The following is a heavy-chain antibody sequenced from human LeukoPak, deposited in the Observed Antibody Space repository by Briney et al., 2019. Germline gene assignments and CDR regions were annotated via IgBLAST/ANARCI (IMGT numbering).Heavy chain of an antibody. Sequence: GGSLRLSCAASELTFSTSGMHWVRQAPGKGLEWVAFIRSDGNNKLYADSVKGRFTISRDNPKKTLYLQMNSLRVEDTAVYYCARKSIVVITPAEYWGQGTLVTVSS. D-gene: IGHD3-22*01. CDR3: ARKSIVVITPAEY. CDR1: ELTFSTSG. V-gene: IGHV3-30*02. CDR2: IRSDGNNK. J-gene: IGHJ1*01.